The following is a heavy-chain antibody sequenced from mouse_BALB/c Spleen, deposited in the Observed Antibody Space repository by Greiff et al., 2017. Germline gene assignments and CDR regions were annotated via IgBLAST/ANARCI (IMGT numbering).Heavy chain of an antibody. CDR2: IDPANGNT. CDR1: GFNIKDTY. V-gene: IGHV14-3*02. D-gene: IGHD1-1*01. Sequence: EVQLVESGAELVKPGASVKLSCTASGFNIKDTYMHWVQQSPEQGLEWIGRIDPANGNTKYDPKFQGKATITADTSSNTAYLQLSSLTSEDAAVYYCAGGSSYEAYWGQGTLVTVSA. CDR3: AGGSSYEAY. J-gene: IGHJ3*01.